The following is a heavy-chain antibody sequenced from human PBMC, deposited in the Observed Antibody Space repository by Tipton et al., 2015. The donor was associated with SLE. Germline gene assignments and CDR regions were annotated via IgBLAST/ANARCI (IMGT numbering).Heavy chain of an antibody. CDR1: GGSVSTCDYY. Sequence: LRLSCTVSGGSVSTCDYYWGWIRQPPGKGLEWIGNIYYSGSTYYYPSLKSRITISVDTSKNQFSLEVRSVTAADTAVYYCVRLRSKVLIDYWGQGTLVTVSS. J-gene: IGHJ4*02. CDR2: IYYSGST. CDR3: VRLRSKVLIDY. D-gene: IGHD2-8*01. V-gene: IGHV4-39*07.